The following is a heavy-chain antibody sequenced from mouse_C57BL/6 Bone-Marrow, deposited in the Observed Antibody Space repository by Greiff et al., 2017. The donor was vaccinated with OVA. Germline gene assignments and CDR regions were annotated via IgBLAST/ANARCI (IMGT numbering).Heavy chain of an antibody. CDR1: GFSFNTYA. CDR2: IRSKSNNYAT. Sequence: EADGGLVQPKGSLKLSCAASGFSFNTYAMNWVRQAPGKGLEWVARIRSKSNNYATYYADSVKDRFTISRDDSESMLYLQMNNLKTEDTAMYYCVRHAGGFAYWGQGTLVTVSA. CDR3: VRHAGGFAY. J-gene: IGHJ3*01. V-gene: IGHV10-1*01.